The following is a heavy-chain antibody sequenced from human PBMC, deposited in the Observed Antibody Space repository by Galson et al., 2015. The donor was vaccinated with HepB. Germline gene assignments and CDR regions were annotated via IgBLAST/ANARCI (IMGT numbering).Heavy chain of an antibody. D-gene: IGHD6-13*01. J-gene: IGHJ4*02. CDR1: GDSVSSSSGA. Sequence: CAISGDSVSSSSGAWNWIRQSPSGGLEWLGRTFYRSKWYTDYALSVKSRITISPDTSKNQLSLQLNSVTPEDTAVYYCAKGEYSSSWSFGKWGQGPLVTGS. V-gene: IGHV6-1*01. CDR3: AKGEYSSSWSFGK. CDR2: TFYRSKWYT.